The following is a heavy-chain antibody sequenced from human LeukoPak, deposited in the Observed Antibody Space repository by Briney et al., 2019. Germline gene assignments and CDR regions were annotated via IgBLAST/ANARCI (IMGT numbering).Heavy chain of an antibody. V-gene: IGHV3-33*01. CDR2: IWYDGSNK. D-gene: IGHD6-6*01. CDR1: GFTFSSYG. J-gene: IGHJ6*03. Sequence: GGSLRLSCAASGFTFSSYGMHWVRQAPGKGLEWVAVIWYDGSNKYYADSVKGRFTISRDNSKNTLYLQMNSLRAEDTAVYYCARDTAARFFYYYMDVWGKETTVTVSS. CDR3: ARDTAARFFYYYMDV.